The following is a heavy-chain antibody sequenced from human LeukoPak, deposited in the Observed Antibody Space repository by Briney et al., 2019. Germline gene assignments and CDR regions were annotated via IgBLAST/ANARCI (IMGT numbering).Heavy chain of an antibody. CDR1: GYTFTGYY. CDR2: INPNSGGT. D-gene: IGHD3-10*01. CDR3: ARYYGSGNLFYYYYMDV. V-gene: IGHV1-2*02. J-gene: IGHJ6*03. Sequence: ASVKVSCKASGYTFTGYYMHWVRQAPGQGLEWMGWINPNSGGTNYAQKFQGRVTMTRNTSISTAYMELSSLRSEDTAVYYCARYYGSGNLFYYYYMDVWGKGTTVTISS.